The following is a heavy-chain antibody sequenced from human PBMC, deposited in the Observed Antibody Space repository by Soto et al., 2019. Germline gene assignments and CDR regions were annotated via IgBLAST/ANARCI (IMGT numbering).Heavy chain of an antibody. CDR2: TGPISTDI. CDR1: GFTFSRHS. J-gene: IGHJ4*01. D-gene: IGHD2-2*01. V-gene: IGHV3-21*01. CDR3: ARDRVYCTSTTCSLDY. Sequence: GGSLRLSCAASGFTFSRHSMNWIRQAPGKGLEWVSSTGPISTDIYYADSVKGRFTITRDNAKNSLYLQMNSQRAEDTAVYYCARDRVYCTSTTCSLDYWGHGTLVTVSS.